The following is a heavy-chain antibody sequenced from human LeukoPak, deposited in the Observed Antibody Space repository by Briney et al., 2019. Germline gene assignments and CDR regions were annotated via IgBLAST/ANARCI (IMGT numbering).Heavy chain of an antibody. J-gene: IGHJ6*03. CDR3: AKDGPVRSGYYSGSYYYMDV. Sequence: GGSLRLSCAASGFTFSSYAMSWVRQAPGKGLEWVSAISGSGGSTYYADSVKGRFTISRDNSKNTLYLQMNSLRAEDTAVYYCAKDGPVRSGYYSGSYYYMDVWGKGTTVTVSS. V-gene: IGHV3-23*01. CDR2: ISGSGGST. CDR1: GFTFSSYA. D-gene: IGHD3-3*01.